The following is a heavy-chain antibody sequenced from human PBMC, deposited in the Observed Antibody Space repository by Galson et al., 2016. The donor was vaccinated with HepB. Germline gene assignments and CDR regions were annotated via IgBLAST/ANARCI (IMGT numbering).Heavy chain of an antibody. D-gene: IGHD6-19*01. Sequence: CAISGDSVSSNAAAWSWIRQSPSRGLEWLGRTCYRSSWDNEYAVSVKGRISIDADTSKNQFSLQLNSVTPEDTAVYYCASSRDSSGCFLFDFWGQGILVTVSS. CDR2: TCYRSSWDN. J-gene: IGHJ4*02. CDR1: GDSVSSNAAA. V-gene: IGHV6-1*01. CDR3: ASSRDSSGCFLFDF.